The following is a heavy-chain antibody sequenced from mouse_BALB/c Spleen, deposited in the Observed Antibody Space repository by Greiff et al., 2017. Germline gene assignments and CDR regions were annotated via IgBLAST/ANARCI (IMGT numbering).Heavy chain of an antibody. D-gene: IGHD2-4*01. Sequence: EVQLVESGGGLVQPGGSRKLSCAASGFTFSSFGMHWVRQAPEKGLEWVAYISSGSSTIYYADTVKGRYTISRDNPKNTLFLQMTSLRSEDTAMYYCARSGPSPYDYGAHYYAMDYWGQGTSVTVSS. V-gene: IGHV5-17*02. CDR3: ARSGPSPYDYGAHYYAMDY. CDR2: ISSGSSTI. CDR1: GFTFSSFG. J-gene: IGHJ4*01.